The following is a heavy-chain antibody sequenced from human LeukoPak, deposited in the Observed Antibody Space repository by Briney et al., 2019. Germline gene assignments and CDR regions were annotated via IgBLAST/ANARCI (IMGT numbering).Heavy chain of an antibody. CDR3: ARGGRDPEAYYYYYYMDV. V-gene: IGHV3-20*04. CDR1: GFTFDDYG. J-gene: IGHJ6*03. CDR2: INWNGGST. Sequence: GGSLRHSCAASGFTFDDYGMSWVRQAPGKGLEWVSGINWNGGSTGYADSVKGRFTISRDNAKNSLYLQMNSLRAEDTALYYCARGGRDPEAYYYYYYMDVWGKGTTVTVSS.